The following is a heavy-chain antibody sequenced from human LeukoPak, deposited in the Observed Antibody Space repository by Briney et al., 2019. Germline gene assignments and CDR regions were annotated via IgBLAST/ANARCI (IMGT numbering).Heavy chain of an antibody. D-gene: IGHD5-18*01. CDR2: ISYDGSNK. CDR3: AKSMGIQLWLIYYFDY. V-gene: IGHV3-30*18. Sequence: PGGSLRLSCAASGFTFSSYGMHWVRQAPGKGLEWVAVISYDGSNKYYADSVKGRFTISRDNSKNTLYLQMNSLRAEDTAVYYCAKSMGIQLWLIYYFDYWGQGTLVTVSS. J-gene: IGHJ4*02. CDR1: GFTFSSYG.